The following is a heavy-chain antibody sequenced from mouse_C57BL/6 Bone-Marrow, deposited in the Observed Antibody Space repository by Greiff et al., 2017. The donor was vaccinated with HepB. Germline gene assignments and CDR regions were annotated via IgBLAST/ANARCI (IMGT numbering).Heavy chain of an antibody. Sequence: EVKLMESGGGLVKPGGSLKLSCAASGFTFSSYAMSWVRQTPEKRLEWVATISDGGSYTYYPDNVKGRFTISRDNAKNNLYLQMSHLKSEDTAMYYCAMRGAMDYWGQGTSVTVS. CDR1: GFTFSSYA. V-gene: IGHV5-4*03. CDR3: AMRGAMDY. J-gene: IGHJ4*01. CDR2: ISDGGSYT.